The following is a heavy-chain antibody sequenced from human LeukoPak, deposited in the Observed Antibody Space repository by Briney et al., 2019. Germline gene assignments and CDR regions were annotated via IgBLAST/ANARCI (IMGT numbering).Heavy chain of an antibody. CDR2: IRNDGSTK. CDR3: AKGYCSSSSCYRDYYYYMDV. D-gene: IGHD2-2*02. V-gene: IGHV3-30*02. CDR1: GFTFTSRH. Sequence: GGSLRLSCAASGFTFTSRHMNWVRQAPGKGLEWVAFIRNDGSTKYYVDSVKGRFVISRDNSRNTLYLYMNSLRAEDSAVYYCAKGYCSSSSCYRDYYYYMDVWGKGTTVTVSS. J-gene: IGHJ6*03.